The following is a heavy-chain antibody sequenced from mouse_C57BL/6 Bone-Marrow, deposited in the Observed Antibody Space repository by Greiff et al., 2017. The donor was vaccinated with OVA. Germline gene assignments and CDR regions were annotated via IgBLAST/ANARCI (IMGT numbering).Heavy chain of an antibody. D-gene: IGHD2-4*01. J-gene: IGHJ2*01. CDR2: IYPGNSDT. V-gene: IGHV1-5*01. CDR1: GYTFTSYW. CDR3: TREGYDYDEAYYFDY. Sequence: VQLQQSGTVLARPGASVKMSCKTSGYTFTSYWMHWVKQRPGQGLEWIGAIYPGNSDTSYNQKFKGKAKLTAVTAASTAYMELSSLTNEDSAFYYCTREGYDYDEAYYFDYWGQGTTLTVSS.